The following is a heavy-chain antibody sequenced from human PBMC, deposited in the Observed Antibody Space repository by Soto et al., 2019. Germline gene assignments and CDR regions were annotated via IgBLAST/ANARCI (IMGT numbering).Heavy chain of an antibody. V-gene: IGHV4-34*01. D-gene: IGHD3-10*01. J-gene: IGHJ6*02. CDR3: ARNRKMVRGVIMGYYYYGMDV. CDR2: INHSGST. Sequence: SETLSLTCAVYGGSFSGYYWSWIRQPPGKGLEWIGEINHSGSTNYNPSLKSRVTISVDTSKNQFSLKLSSVTAADTAVYYCARNRKMVRGVIMGYYYYGMDVWGQGTTVTVSS. CDR1: GGSFSGYY.